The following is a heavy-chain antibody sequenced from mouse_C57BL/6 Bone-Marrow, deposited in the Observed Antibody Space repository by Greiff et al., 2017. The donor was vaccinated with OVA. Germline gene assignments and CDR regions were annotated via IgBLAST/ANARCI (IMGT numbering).Heavy chain of an antibody. Sequence: QVQLQQPGAELVKPGASVKLSCKASGYTFTSYWMQWVKQRPGQGLEWIGEIDPSDSYTNYNQKFKGKATLTVDTSSSTAYMQLSSLTSEDSAVYFCARKSKYPDYWGQGTTLTVSS. CDR2: IDPSDSYT. D-gene: IGHD5-1-1*01. CDR3: ARKSKYPDY. J-gene: IGHJ2*01. CDR1: GYTFTSYW. V-gene: IGHV1-50*01.